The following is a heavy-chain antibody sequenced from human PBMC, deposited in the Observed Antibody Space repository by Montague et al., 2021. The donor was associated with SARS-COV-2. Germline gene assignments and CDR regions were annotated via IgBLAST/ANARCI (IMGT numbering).Heavy chain of an antibody. Sequence: SETLSLTCAVYGGSFSGYYWSWIRQPPGKGLEWIGEINHSGSTNYNPSLKSRVTISVDTSKNQFSLKLSSVTAADTAVYYCAVNYGSGSYSTYYHGMDVWGQGTTVTVSS. D-gene: IGHD3-10*01. V-gene: IGHV4-34*01. J-gene: IGHJ6*02. CDR1: GGSFSGYY. CDR2: INHSGST. CDR3: AVNYGSGSYSTYYHGMDV.